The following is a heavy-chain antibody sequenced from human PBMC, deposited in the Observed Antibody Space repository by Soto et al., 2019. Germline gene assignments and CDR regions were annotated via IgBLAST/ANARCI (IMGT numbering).Heavy chain of an antibody. V-gene: IGHV4-39*01. Sequence: SEPLSLTCTASEGSISSSSYYRSLISQPPGKGLEWIGSIYYSGSTYYNPSLKSRVTISVDTSKNQFSLKLSSVTAADTAVYYCASPYSGYEGYYYNFLEVWGKGTTVTVSS. CDR2: IYYSGST. D-gene: IGHD5-12*01. CDR3: ASPYSGYEGYYYNFLEV. J-gene: IGHJ6*03. CDR1: EGSISSSSYY.